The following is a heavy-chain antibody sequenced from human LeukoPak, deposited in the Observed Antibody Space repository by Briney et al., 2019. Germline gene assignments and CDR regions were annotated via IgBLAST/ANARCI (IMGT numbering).Heavy chain of an antibody. J-gene: IGHJ4*02. CDR2: IRYDGSNK. D-gene: IGHD1-1*01. CDR3: AKEKSTTGTTYYFDY. Sequence: PGGSLRLSCAASGFTFSSYGMHWVRQAPGKGLEWVAFIRYDGSNKYYADSVKGRFTISRDNSKNTLYLQMNSLRAEDTAVYYCAKEKSTTGTTYYFDYWGQGTMVTVSS. V-gene: IGHV3-30*02. CDR1: GFTFSSYG.